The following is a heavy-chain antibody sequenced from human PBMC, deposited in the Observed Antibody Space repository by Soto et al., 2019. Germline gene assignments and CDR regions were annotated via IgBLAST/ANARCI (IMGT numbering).Heavy chain of an antibody. Sequence: QVQLQQWGAGLLKPSETLSLTCAVYGGSFSGYYWSWIRQPPGKVLEWIGEINHSGSTNYNPSLKSRVTMSEDTSKNQFSLTLSSVSAADTAVYYCARGAGGWHQDRSEYFQHWGQGTLVAVSS. CDR3: ARGAGGWHQDRSEYFQH. CDR2: INHSGST. J-gene: IGHJ1*01. D-gene: IGHD6-19*01. V-gene: IGHV4-34*01. CDR1: GGSFSGYY.